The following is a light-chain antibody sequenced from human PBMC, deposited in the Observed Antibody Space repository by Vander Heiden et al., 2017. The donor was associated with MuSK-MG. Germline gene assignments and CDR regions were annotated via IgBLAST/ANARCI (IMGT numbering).Light chain of an antibody. V-gene: IGLV2-14*03. Sequence: QSALTQPASVSGSTGQSLTISCTGTSSAVGSYDYVSWYQQHPGKAPKLMIYDVSNRPSGVSNRFSGSKSGNTASLTISGLQAEDEADYYCSSYTSSSTLYVFGTGTKVTVL. CDR1: SSAVGSYDY. CDR2: DVS. CDR3: SSYTSSSTLYV. J-gene: IGLJ1*01.